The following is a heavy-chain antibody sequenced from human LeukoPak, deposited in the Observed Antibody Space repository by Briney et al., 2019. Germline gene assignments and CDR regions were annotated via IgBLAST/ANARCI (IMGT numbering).Heavy chain of an antibody. J-gene: IGHJ4*02. CDR2: VSYTGST. Sequence: SETLSLTCTVSGGSIRSYYWSWIRQPPAKGLEWIGYVSYTGSTNSNPSLKGRVTISVDTSKYQFSLKLSSVTAADTALYYCARDGSGYDLSYFDYWGQGTLVTVSS. CDR1: GGSIRSYY. D-gene: IGHD5-12*01. V-gene: IGHV4-59*01. CDR3: ARDGSGYDLSYFDY.